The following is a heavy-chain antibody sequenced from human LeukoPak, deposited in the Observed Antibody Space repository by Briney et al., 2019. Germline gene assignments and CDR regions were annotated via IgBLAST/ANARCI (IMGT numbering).Heavy chain of an antibody. V-gene: IGHV3-23*01. CDR1: GFTFSGDA. D-gene: IGHD6-6*01. Sequence: GGSLRLSCAVSGFTFSGDATSWVRPAPGKGLGWVSAISDAADSTCYADSVRGRFTISRDNFMNTLCLQMNSLRADDTDVYYCARRVSYSNSGAYFDCWGEGTLVTVSS. CDR3: ARRVSYSNSGAYFDC. J-gene: IGHJ4*02. CDR2: ISDAADST.